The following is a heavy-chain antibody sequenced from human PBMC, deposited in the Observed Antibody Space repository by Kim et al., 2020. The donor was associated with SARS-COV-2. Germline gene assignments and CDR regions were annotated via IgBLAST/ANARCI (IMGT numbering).Heavy chain of an antibody. Sequence: AQKVQGRGTMTRDTSMSTVYMELSSLRSEDTAVYYCEREVSSGYGYGMDVWGQGTTVTVSS. CDR3: EREVSSGYGYGMDV. J-gene: IGHJ6*02. D-gene: IGHD3-22*01. V-gene: IGHV1-46*01.